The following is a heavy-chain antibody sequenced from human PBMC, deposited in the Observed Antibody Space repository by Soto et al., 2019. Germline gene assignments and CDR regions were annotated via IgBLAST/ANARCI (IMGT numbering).Heavy chain of an antibody. CDR2: IQQDGSEK. V-gene: IGHV3-7*01. Sequence: DVQLVESGGGLVQPGGSLRLSCAASGFTFSRYWMSWVRQAPGKRLERVASIQQDGSEKYHVDSVKGRFTISRDNVENSLYLQMNSLRAEDTAVYYCARLILIAATSYYFDYWGQGTLVTVSS. CDR1: GFTFSRYW. J-gene: IGHJ4*02. D-gene: IGHD2-15*01. CDR3: ARLILIAATSYYFDY.